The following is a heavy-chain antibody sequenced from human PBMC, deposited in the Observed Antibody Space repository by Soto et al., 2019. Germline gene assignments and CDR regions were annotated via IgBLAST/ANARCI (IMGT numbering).Heavy chain of an antibody. V-gene: IGHV4-31*11. CDR3: ARFDPGLYYFEF. CDR1: VVFISTGGYY. CDR2: IHDSGST. D-gene: IGHD3-9*01. Sequence: SETLSLTCAFSVVFISTGGYYCNWIRQHPGEGLEWIGYIHDSGSTYDNPSLRGRVTMSLDTSNNQFSLKLSSVTAADTAIYYCARFDPGLYYFEFLGRGTLVNVSS. J-gene: IGHJ4*02.